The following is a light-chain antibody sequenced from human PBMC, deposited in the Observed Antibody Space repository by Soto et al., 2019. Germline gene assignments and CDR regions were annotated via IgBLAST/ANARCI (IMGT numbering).Light chain of an antibody. Sequence: QMSRGASALSTWFAESVYITCRVSQGISNYLAWYQQKPGKVPKLLIYAASTLQSGVPSRFSGSGSGPDFTLTISRLQPEDVATYYCRQYTRAPWTLRQGTKVDIK. CDR2: AAS. J-gene: IGKJ1*01. CDR3: RQYTRAPWT. CDR1: QGISNY. V-gene: IGKV1-27*01.